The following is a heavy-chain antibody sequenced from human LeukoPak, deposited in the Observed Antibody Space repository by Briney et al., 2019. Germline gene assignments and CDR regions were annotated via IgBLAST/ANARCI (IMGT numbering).Heavy chain of an antibody. Sequence: VASVKVSCKASGYTFTSYYMHWVRQAPGQGLEWMGIINPSGGSTSYAQKFQGRVTMTRDTSTSTVYMELSSLRSEDTAVYYCASYSSSSLRYYYMDVWGKGTTVTVSS. CDR3: ASYSSSSLRYYYMDV. J-gene: IGHJ6*03. V-gene: IGHV1-46*01. D-gene: IGHD6-6*01. CDR1: GYTFTSYY. CDR2: INPSGGST.